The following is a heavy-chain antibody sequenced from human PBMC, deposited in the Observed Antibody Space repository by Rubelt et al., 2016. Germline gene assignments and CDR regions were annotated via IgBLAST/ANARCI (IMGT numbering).Heavy chain of an antibody. CDR2: IKQDGSEK. J-gene: IGHJ4*02. V-gene: IGHV3-7*01. D-gene: IGHD1-26*01. CDR3: ARDGSGSYWGRVDYFDY. CDR1: GFTFSSYW. Sequence: GESGGGLVQPGGSLRLSCAASGFTFSSYWMSWVRQAPGKGLEWVANIKQDGSEKYYVDSVKGRFTISRDNAKNSLYLQMNSLRAEDTAVYYCARDGSGSYWGRVDYFDYWGQGTLVTVSS.